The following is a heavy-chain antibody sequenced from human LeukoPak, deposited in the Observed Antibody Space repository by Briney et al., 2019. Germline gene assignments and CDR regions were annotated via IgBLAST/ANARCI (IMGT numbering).Heavy chain of an antibody. CDR3: ARTGEQWLALSY. Sequence: SETLSLTCTVSGGSISSYYWSWLRQPPGKGLEWIGYISYSGSTKYNPSLKSRVTISVDTSKNQFSLKLSSVTAADTAVYFCARTGEQWLALSYWGQGTLVTVSS. CDR2: ISYSGST. CDR1: GGSISSYY. D-gene: IGHD6-19*01. J-gene: IGHJ4*02. V-gene: IGHV4-59*01.